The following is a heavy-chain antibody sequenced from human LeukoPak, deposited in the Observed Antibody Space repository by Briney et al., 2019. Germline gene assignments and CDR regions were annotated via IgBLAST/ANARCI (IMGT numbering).Heavy chain of an antibody. Sequence: GGSLRLSCAASGFTFSSYAMSWVRQAPGKGLERVSAISGSGGSTYYADSVRGRFTISRDNAQNAVYLQMNSLRAEDTAVYYCARDLTGAVFDFWGQGTLVTVSS. D-gene: IGHD1-26*01. J-gene: IGHJ4*02. CDR3: ARDLTGAVFDF. V-gene: IGHV3-23*01. CDR1: GFTFSSYA. CDR2: ISGSGGST.